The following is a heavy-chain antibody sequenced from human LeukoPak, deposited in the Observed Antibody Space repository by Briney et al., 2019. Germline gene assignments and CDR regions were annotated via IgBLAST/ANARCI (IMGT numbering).Heavy chain of an antibody. D-gene: IGHD3-22*01. CDR2: INHSGST. CDR3: ASTYDRLFDY. J-gene: IGHJ4*02. V-gene: IGHV4-34*01. CDR1: GGSFSGYY. Sequence: PSETLSLTCAVNGGSFSGYYWSLIRQPPGKGLEWIGEINHSGSTNYNPSLKSRVTISVDTSKNQFSLKLSSVTAADTAVYYCASTYDRLFDYWGQGTLVTVSS.